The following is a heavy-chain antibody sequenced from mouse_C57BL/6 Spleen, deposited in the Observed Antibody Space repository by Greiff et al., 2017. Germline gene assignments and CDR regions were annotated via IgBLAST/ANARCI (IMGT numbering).Heavy chain of an antibody. J-gene: IGHJ3*01. D-gene: IGHD1-1*01. CDR3: ARGLTTVVARDSFAY. CDR2: IDPNSGGT. CDR1: GYTFTSYW. Sequence: QVQLKQPGAELVKPGASVKLSCKASGYTFTSYWMHWVKQRPGRGLEWIGRIDPNSGGTKYNEKFKSKATLTVDKPSSTAYMQLSSLTSEDSAVYYCARGLTTVVARDSFAYWGQGTLVTVSA. V-gene: IGHV1-72*01.